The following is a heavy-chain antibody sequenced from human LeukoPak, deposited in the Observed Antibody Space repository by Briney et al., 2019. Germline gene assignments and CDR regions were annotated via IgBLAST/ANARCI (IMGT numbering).Heavy chain of an antibody. CDR2: IFHSGST. V-gene: IGHV4-4*02. J-gene: IGHJ4*02. Sequence: PSETLSLTCAVSSGSTFRSNWWSWGRQPPGKGLEWIGQIFHSGSTSYSPSLKSRVTISVDKSKNQFSLRLTSVTAADTAVYYCARSPTKRVPEDYWGQGTLVTISS. CDR1: SGSTFRSNW. D-gene: IGHD2-2*01. CDR3: ARSPTKRVPEDY.